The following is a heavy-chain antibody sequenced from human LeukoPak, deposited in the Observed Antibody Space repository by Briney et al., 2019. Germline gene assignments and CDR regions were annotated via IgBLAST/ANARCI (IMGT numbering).Heavy chain of an antibody. CDR2: ISYSGST. D-gene: IGHD6-19*01. V-gene: IGHV4-59*08. J-gene: IGHJ4*02. CDR3: ARHRYSSGWSDYDY. CDR1: NGSISSYY. Sequence: SDTLSLTCTVSNGSISSYYWSWIRQPPGKGLEWMGYISYSGSTNYNPSLKSRVTISVDTSKNQFSLKLSSVTAADTAVFYCARHRYSSGWSDYDYWGQGTLVTVSS.